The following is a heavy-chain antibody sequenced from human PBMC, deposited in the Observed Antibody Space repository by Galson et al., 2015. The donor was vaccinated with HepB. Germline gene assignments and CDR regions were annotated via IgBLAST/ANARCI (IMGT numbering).Heavy chain of an antibody. CDR3: ARDRRVQLSPMILVLTYSFDN. CDR1: GFTFSTYG. D-gene: IGHD3/OR15-3a*01. V-gene: IGHV3-33*01. J-gene: IGHJ4*02. CDR2: LRNDGSDE. Sequence: SLRLSCAAAGFTFSTYGMHWVRQAPGKGLEWVAALRNDGSDEYYADSVKGRFTISRDNSKDTLYLQMNSLRAEDTAVYYCARDRRVQLSPMILVLTYSFDNWGQGSLVNVSS.